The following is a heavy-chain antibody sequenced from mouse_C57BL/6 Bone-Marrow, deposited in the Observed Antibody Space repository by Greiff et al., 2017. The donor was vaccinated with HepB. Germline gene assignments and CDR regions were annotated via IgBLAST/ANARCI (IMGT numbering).Heavy chain of an antibody. CDR2: INPSSGYT. CDR1: GYTFTSYT. Sequence: VQLQQSGAELARPGASVKMSCKASGYTFTSYTMHWVKQRPGQGLEWIGYINPSSGYTKYNQKFKDKATLTADKSSSTAYMQLSSRTSEDSAVYYCARRRGDAMDYWGQGTAVTVSS. CDR3: ARRRGDAMDY. V-gene: IGHV1-4*01. J-gene: IGHJ4*01.